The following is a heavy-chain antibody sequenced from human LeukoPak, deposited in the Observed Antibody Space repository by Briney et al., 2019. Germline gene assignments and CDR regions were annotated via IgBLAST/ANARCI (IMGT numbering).Heavy chain of an antibody. CDR3: AKGCLARIDSSNYYYFGMDV. CDR2: ISWNSGSI. J-gene: IGHJ6*02. V-gene: IGHV3-9*01. Sequence: GRSLRLYCAASGFTFGDYAMHWVRQAPGKGLEWVSGISWNSGSIGYADSVKGRFTISRDNAKNSLYLQMNSLRAEDTALYYCAKGCLARIDSSNYYYFGMDVWGQGTTVTVS. CDR1: GFTFGDYA. D-gene: IGHD3-9*01.